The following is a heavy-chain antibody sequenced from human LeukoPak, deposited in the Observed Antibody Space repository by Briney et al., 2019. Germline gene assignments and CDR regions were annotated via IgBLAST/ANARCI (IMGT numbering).Heavy chain of an antibody. Sequence: GRSLRLSCAASGFTFSSYGMHWVRQAPGKGLEWVANIKQDGSDKYYVDSVKGRFTISRDNAKNSLYLEMNSLRAEDTAVYYCARVLYIAAAGVGDYWGQGTLVTVSS. CDR3: ARVLYIAAAGVGDY. CDR2: IKQDGSDK. D-gene: IGHD6-13*01. CDR1: GFTFSSYG. V-gene: IGHV3-7*01. J-gene: IGHJ4*02.